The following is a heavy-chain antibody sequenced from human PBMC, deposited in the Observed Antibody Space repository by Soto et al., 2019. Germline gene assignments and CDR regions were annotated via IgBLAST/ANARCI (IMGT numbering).Heavy chain of an antibody. CDR3: ARGSERAYFDF. J-gene: IGHJ4*02. CDR2: ISSSSSTI. CDR1: GFTFSSYS. V-gene: IGHV3-48*01. D-gene: IGHD1-1*01. Sequence: GGSLRLSCAASGFTFSSYSMNWVRQAPGKGLEWVSYISSSSSTIYYADSVKGRFTISRDNSKNSLYLQMNSLRAEDTAIYYCARGSERAYFDFWAQGTLVTVSS.